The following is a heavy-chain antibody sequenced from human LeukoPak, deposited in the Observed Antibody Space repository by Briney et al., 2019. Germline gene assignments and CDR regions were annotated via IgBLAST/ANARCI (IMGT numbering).Heavy chain of an antibody. J-gene: IGHJ4*02. D-gene: IGHD2-2*01. CDR2: IRYDGSNK. Sequence: TGGSLRLSCAASGFTFSSYGMHWVRQAPGKGLEWVAFIRYDGSNKYYADSVKGRFTISRDNSKNTLDLQMNSLRAEDTAVYYCAKRGVVPAAFAYWGQGTLVTVSS. V-gene: IGHV3-30*02. CDR1: GFTFSSYG. CDR3: AKRGVVPAAFAY.